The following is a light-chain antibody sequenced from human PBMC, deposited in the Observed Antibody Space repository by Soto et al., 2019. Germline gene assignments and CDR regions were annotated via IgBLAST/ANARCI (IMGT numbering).Light chain of an antibody. J-gene: IGKJ1*01. V-gene: IGKV3-15*01. CDR1: QSISDT. Sequence: EIVMTQSPATLSVSPGGRATLSCRASQSISDTLAWYQQKPGQAPRLLIYGASTRATGFPARFSGSGSGADFTLTISSLQSEDFAVYYGQQYDNWPWTFGQGTKVEIK. CDR3: QQYDNWPWT. CDR2: GAS.